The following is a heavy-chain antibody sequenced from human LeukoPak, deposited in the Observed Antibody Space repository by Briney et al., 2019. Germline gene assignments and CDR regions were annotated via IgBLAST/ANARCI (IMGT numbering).Heavy chain of an antibody. D-gene: IGHD5-24*01. Sequence: SQTLSLTCSVFGGSISSGGYYWSWIRQHPGKGLAWIGYIYYTGSTYYNPSLKSRLTISVDTSKNQFSLKLSSVTAADTAIYYCATRNSRDDYNYWGQGTLVTVSS. CDR2: IYYTGST. V-gene: IGHV4-31*03. CDR3: ATRNSRDDYNY. CDR1: GGSISSGGYY. J-gene: IGHJ4*02.